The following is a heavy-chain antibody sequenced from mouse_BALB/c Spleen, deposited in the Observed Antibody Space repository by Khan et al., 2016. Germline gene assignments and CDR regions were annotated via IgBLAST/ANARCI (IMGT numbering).Heavy chain of an antibody. CDR1: GYSITSDYA. CDR2: ISYSGST. CDR3: ASYYGSSDFDY. Sequence: EVKLLESGPGLVKPSQSLSLTCTVTGYSITSDYAWNWIRQFPGNKLEWMGYISYSGSTSYNPSLKSRISITRDTSKNQFFLQLNSVTTEDTATYYCASYYGSSDFDYWGQGTTLTVSS. J-gene: IGHJ2*01. D-gene: IGHD1-1*01. V-gene: IGHV3-2*02.